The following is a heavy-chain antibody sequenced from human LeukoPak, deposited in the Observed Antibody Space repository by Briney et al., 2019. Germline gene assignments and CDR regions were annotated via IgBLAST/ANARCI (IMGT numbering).Heavy chain of an antibody. CDR3: ARDPGIAARPFDY. CDR1: GFTFSSYS. J-gene: IGHJ4*02. Sequence: GGSLRLSCAASGFTFSSYSMNWVRQAPGKGLEWVSSINSSSSYIYYADSVKGRFTISRDNAKNSLYLQMNSLRAEDTAVYYCARDPGIAARPFDYWGQGTLVTVSS. V-gene: IGHV3-21*01. CDR2: INSSSSYI. D-gene: IGHD6-6*01.